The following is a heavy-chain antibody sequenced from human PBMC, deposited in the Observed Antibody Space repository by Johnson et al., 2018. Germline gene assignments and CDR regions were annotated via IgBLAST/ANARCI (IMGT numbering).Heavy chain of an antibody. CDR3: AKLPTTYGDYVGHYAMDV. Sequence: VQLVESGGGLVQPGRSLRLSCAASGFRFDDYVMHWVRQAPGKGLEWVSTINGNSGLIASADSVKGRFTISRDNAKNSLYLQMNSLRPEDTALYYCAKLPTTYGDYVGHYAMDVWGQGTTVTVS. D-gene: IGHD4-17*01. CDR1: GFRFDDYV. CDR2: INGNSGLI. V-gene: IGHV3-9*01. J-gene: IGHJ6*02.